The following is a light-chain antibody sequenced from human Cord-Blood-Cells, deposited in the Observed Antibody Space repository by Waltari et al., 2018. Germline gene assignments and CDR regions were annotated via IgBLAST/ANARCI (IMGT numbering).Light chain of an antibody. J-gene: IGKJ1*01. V-gene: IGKV4-1*01. CDR2: WAS. CDR3: QQYYSTPWS. CDR1: QSVLYSSNNKNY. Sequence: DIVMTQSPDSLAVSLGERATINCKSSQSVLYSSNNKNYLAWYQQKPGQPPKLLIYWASTRVSGIPDRYSGSGSGTDFPLTISSLQAEAVAVYYCQQYYSTPWSCGQGTKVEIK.